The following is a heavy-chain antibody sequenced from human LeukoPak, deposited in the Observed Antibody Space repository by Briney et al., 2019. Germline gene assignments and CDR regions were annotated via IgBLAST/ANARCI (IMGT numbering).Heavy chain of an antibody. CDR3: ARERQNWFDP. D-gene: IGHD6-25*01. Sequence: ASVKVSCKASGYTFTGYYMRWVRQAPGQGLEWMGWINPNSGGTNYAQKFQGRVTMTRDTSISTAYMELSRLRSVDTAVYYCARERQNWFDPWGQGTLVTVSS. CDR2: INPNSGGT. V-gene: IGHV1-2*02. J-gene: IGHJ5*02. CDR1: GYTFTGYY.